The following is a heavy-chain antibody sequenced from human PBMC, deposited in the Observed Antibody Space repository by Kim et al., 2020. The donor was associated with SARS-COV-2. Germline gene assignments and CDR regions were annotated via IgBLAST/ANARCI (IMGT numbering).Heavy chain of an antibody. Sequence: GGSLRLSCAASGFTVSSNYMSWVRQAPGKGLEWVSVIYSGGSTYYADSVKGRFTISRHNSKNTLYLQMNSLRAEDTAVYYCARDPRQGSTSYYGMDVWGQGTTVTVSS. V-gene: IGHV3-53*04. J-gene: IGHJ6*02. CDR1: GFTVSSNY. D-gene: IGHD2-2*01. CDR3: ARDPRQGSTSYYGMDV. CDR2: IYSGGST.